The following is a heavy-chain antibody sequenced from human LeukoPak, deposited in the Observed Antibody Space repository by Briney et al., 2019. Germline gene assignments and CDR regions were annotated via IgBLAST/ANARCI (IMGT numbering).Heavy chain of an antibody. CDR1: GYTFSSYA. CDR3: ARDNYYDSSGHFDY. Sequence: GTANVSCTASGYTFSSYAISGVRQAPRQGREWMGWFNSYNGNTNYPQTLQGRVTVTTDTSTSTAYLELRSLRSDDTAVYYCARDNYYDSSGHFDYWGQRTLVPASS. D-gene: IGHD3-22*01. V-gene: IGHV1-18*01. CDR2: FNSYNGNT. J-gene: IGHJ4*02.